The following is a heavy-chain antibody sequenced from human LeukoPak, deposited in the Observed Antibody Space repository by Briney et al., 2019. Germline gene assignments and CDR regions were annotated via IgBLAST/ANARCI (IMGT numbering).Heavy chain of an antibody. CDR3: AKGYRFLEWLQDY. Sequence: PGASLRLSCAASGLTFSSYAMSWVRQAPGKGLEWVSAISGSGGSTYYADSVKGRFTISRDNSKNTLYLQMNSLRAEDTAVYYCAKGYRFLEWLQDYWGQGTLVTVSS. V-gene: IGHV3-23*01. CDR1: GLTFSSYA. J-gene: IGHJ4*02. D-gene: IGHD3-3*01. CDR2: ISGSGGST.